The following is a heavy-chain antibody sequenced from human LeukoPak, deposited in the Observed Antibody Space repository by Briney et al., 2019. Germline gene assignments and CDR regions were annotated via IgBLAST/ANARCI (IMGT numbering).Heavy chain of an antibody. D-gene: IGHD6-13*01. J-gene: IGHJ4*02. V-gene: IGHV3-30*18. CDR1: GFTFRSYG. CDR3: AKSAFGHSSNWYYFDY. Sequence: GGSLRLSCVASGFTFRSYGMHWVRQAPGKGLEWVAVIAYDGSNKYYADSVKGRFTISRDNPKNTLYLQMNSLRAEDTAVYYCAKSAFGHSSNWYYFDYWGQGTLVTVSS. CDR2: IAYDGSNK.